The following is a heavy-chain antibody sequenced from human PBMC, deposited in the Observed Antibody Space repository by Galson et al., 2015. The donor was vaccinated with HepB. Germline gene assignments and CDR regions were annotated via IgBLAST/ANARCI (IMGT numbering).Heavy chain of an antibody. CDR2: ISAVDGST. D-gene: IGHD3-22*01. J-gene: IGHJ6*02. CDR3: AKEIIYYYDTEGGADYFYGMYV. Sequence: SLRLSCAASGFTFNNYAMSWVRQAPGKGLQWVSTISAVDGSTHYADSVKGRFTISRDSSNNTLYLQMNSLRVEDTAVFYCAKEIIYYYDTEGGADYFYGMYVWGQGATVTVSS. V-gene: IGHV3-23*01. CDR1: GFTFNNYA.